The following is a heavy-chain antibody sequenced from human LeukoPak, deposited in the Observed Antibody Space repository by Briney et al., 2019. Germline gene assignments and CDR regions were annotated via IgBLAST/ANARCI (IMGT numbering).Heavy chain of an antibody. J-gene: IGHJ4*02. CDR1: GFTFSNYA. CDR2: IDGPTFRT. Sequence: QPRGSLRLSCAGSGFTFSNYAMHWVGQAPGQGLGWVSTIDGPTFRTHYADSVMGRFTISRDNSKNTLYLQMNSLRAEDTAVYFCTTWVGAHFDFWGQGTLVTVSS. V-gene: IGHV3-23*01. D-gene: IGHD1-26*01. CDR3: TTWVGAHFDF.